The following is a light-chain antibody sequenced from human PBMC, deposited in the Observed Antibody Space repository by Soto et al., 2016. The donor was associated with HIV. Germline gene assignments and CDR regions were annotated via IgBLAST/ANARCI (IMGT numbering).Light chain of an antibody. V-gene: IGLV3-21*03. CDR2: GDS. J-gene: IGLJ3*02. CDR1: NIGSKS. CDR3: QVWDNSRDHWV. Sequence: SYVLTQPPSVSVAPGKTARITCGGNNIGSKSVHWYQQKPGQAPVLVVYGDSDRPSGIPERFSGSNSENTATLTISRVEAGDEADYYCQVWDNSRDHWVFGGGTKVDRP.